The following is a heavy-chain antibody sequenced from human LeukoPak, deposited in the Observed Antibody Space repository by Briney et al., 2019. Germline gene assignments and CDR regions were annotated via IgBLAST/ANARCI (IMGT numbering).Heavy chain of an antibody. Sequence: SETLSLTCTVSGGSISSSSYYWGWIRQPPGKGLEWIGSIYYSGSTYYNPSLKSRVTISVDTSKNQFSLKLSSVTAADTAVYYCAREGFGDVSINYWGQGALVTVSS. CDR1: GGSISSSSYY. V-gene: IGHV4-39*07. CDR3: AREGFGDVSINY. CDR2: IYYSGST. D-gene: IGHD3-10*01. J-gene: IGHJ4*02.